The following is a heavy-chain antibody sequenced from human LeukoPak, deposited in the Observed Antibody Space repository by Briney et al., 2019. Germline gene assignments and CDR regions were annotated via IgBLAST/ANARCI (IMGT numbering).Heavy chain of an antibody. CDR1: GGSISSYY. J-gene: IGHJ5*02. Sequence: SETLSLTCTVSGGSISSYYWSWIRQPPGKGLEWIGYIYYSGSTNYNPSLKSRVTISVDTSKNQFSLNLSSLTAADTAVYYCARFIAAGNSDPWGQGTLVTVSS. CDR3: ARFIAAGNSDP. V-gene: IGHV4-59*08. CDR2: IYYSGST. D-gene: IGHD6-13*01.